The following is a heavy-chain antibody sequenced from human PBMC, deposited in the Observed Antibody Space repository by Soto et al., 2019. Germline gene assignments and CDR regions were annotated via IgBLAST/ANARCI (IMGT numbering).Heavy chain of an antibody. CDR1: GYTFTSYD. CDR3: ARDAKAYCGGDCYSDY. V-gene: IGHV1-8*01. CDR2: MNPNSGNT. Sequence: GASVKVSCKASGYTFTSYDINWVRQATGQGLEWMGWMNPNSGNTGYAQKFQGRVTMTRNTSMSTAYMELSSLRSEDTAVYYCARDAKAYCGGDCYSDYWGQGTLVTVSS. D-gene: IGHD2-21*02. J-gene: IGHJ4*02.